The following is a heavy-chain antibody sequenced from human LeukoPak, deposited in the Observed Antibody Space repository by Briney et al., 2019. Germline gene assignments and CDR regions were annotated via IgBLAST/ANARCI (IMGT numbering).Heavy chain of an antibody. J-gene: IGHJ4*02. CDR2: INHSGST. D-gene: IGHD6-13*01. CDR1: GGSFSGYY. Sequence: SETLSLTCAVYGGSFSGYYWSWIRQPPGKGLEWIGEINHSGSTNYNPSLKSRVTISVDTSKNQFSLKLSSVTAADTAVYYCARYSSSWYGYFDYWGQGTLVTVSS. V-gene: IGHV4-34*01. CDR3: ARYSSSWYGYFDY.